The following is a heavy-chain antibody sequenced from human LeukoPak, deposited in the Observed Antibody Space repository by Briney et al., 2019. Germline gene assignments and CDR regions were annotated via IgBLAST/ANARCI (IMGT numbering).Heavy chain of an antibody. D-gene: IGHD3-10*01. CDR3: ARHEAGKYYYGSGSSYYYYYYMDV. J-gene: IGHJ6*03. V-gene: IGHV5-51*01. CDR1: GYSFTSYW. Sequence: GESLKISCKGSGYSFTSYWIGWVRQMPGKGLEWMGIIYPGDSDTRYSPPFQGQVTISADKSISTAYLQWSSLKASDTAMYYCARHEAGKYYYGSGSSYYYYYYMDVWGKGTTVTVSS. CDR2: IYPGDSDT.